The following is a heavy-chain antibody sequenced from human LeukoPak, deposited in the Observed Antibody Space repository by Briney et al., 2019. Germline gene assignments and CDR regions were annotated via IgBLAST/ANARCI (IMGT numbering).Heavy chain of an antibody. V-gene: IGHV3-23*01. D-gene: IGHD3-10*01. J-gene: IGHJ5*02. CDR1: EFTFTNYA. Sequence: GGSLRLSCAASEFTFTNYALSWVRQAPGKGLEWVSAISGSGDSPYYADSVKGRFTISRDNSKNTLYLQMNSLRAEDTAVYYCAKDGFQVITSSGSYPNWFDPWGQGTLVTVSS. CDR2: ISGSGDSP. CDR3: AKDGFQVITSSGSYPNWFDP.